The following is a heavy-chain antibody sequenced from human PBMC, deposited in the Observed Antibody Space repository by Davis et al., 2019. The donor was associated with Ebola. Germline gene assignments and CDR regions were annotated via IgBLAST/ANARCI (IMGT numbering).Heavy chain of an antibody. CDR1: GGTFSSYT. D-gene: IGHD1-1*01. J-gene: IGHJ4*02. Sequence: AASVKVSCKASGGTFSSYTISWVRQAPGQGLEWMGIINPSGGSPSYAQKFQGRVTMTRDTSTSTVYMELSSLRSEDTAVYYCARAQFPTTSDHWGQGTLVTVSS. V-gene: IGHV1-46*01. CDR3: ARAQFPTTSDH. CDR2: INPSGGSP.